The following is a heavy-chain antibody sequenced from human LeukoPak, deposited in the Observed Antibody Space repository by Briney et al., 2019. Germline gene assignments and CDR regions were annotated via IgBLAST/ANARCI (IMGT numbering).Heavy chain of an antibody. D-gene: IGHD3-22*01. J-gene: IGHJ4*02. CDR1: GFTFSSYG. Sequence: GRSLRLSCAASGFTFSSYGMHWVRQAPGKGLEWVAVIWNDGSQKYYADSVKGRFTISRDNSKNTLYLQMNSLRAEDTAVYYCARDLAMYYYDSSGCLDYWGQGTLVTVSS. CDR2: IWNDGSQK. V-gene: IGHV3-33*01. CDR3: ARDLAMYYYDSSGCLDY.